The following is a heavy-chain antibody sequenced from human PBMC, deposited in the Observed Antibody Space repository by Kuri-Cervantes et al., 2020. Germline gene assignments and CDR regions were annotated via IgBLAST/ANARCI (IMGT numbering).Heavy chain of an antibody. CDR2: IWYDGSNK. D-gene: IGHD3-22*01. Sequence: GESLKISCAASGFTFSSYGMHWVRQAPGKGLEWVAVIWYDGSNKYYADSVKGRFTISRDNSKNTLYLQMNSPRAEETAVYYCARGGLYYYDSSGPAGWFDPWGQGTLVPVSS. V-gene: IGHV3-33*01. CDR3: ARGGLYYYDSSGPAGWFDP. CDR1: GFTFSSYG. J-gene: IGHJ5*01.